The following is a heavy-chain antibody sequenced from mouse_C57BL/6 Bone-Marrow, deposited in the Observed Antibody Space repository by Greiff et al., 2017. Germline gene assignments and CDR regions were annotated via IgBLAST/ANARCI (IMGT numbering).Heavy chain of an antibody. CDR2: ISHGGSYT. CDR3: TRDRPVIPSMDY. J-gene: IGHJ4*01. V-gene: IGHV5-4*01. D-gene: IGHD5-1-1*01. Sequence: EVKLVESGGGLVKPGGSLKLSCAASGFTFSSYAMSWVRQTPEKRLEWVATISHGGSYTYYPDNVKGRFTISRDNAKNNLYLQMSHLTSEDTAMYYCTRDRPVIPSMDYWGQGTSVTVSS. CDR1: GFTFSSYA.